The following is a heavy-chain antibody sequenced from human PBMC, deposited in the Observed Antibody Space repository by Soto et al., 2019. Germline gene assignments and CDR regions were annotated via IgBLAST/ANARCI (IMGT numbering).Heavy chain of an antibody. Sequence: EVQLLESGGGLVQPGGSLRLSCAGSGFTFSNYGMSWGRQAPGQGLEWVTSMTDSGDRTEYAYSVKGRFTISRDNCKNTLYLQRTRLRAEDTAVYYCVKETSGNWGYMAEWDRGTTVTVSS. V-gene: IGHV3-23*01. CDR2: MTDSGDRT. J-gene: IGHJ6*02. CDR3: VKETSGNWGYMAE. CDR1: GFTFSNYG. D-gene: IGHD7-27*01.